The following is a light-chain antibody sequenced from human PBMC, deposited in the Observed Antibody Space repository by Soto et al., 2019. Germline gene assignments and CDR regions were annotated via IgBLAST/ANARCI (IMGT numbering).Light chain of an antibody. Sequence: DIVMTQSPATLSVSPGERATLSCRASQNINTNLAWYQQKPGQAPRLLVYGAFTRAPGIPARFSGSGSGTEFALTIPSLQSEDFAVYYCQQYNNWPPITFGQGTRLEIK. J-gene: IGKJ5*01. CDR3: QQYNNWPPIT. CDR1: QNINTN. CDR2: GAF. V-gene: IGKV3-15*01.